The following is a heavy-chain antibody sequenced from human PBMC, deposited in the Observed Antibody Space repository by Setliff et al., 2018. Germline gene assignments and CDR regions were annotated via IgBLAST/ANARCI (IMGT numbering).Heavy chain of an antibody. CDR3: ARLAVRNTVYYYFTDV. J-gene: IGHJ6*03. Sequence: ISCQGPGYDFFGYWIAWVRQVPGKGPEWVGLIYPGDSDTRYSPSFQGQVTIAVDRSRVTAYLQWDSLKASDAATYYCARLAVRNTVYYYFTDVWGKGTSVTVSS. CDR1: GYDFFGYW. V-gene: IGHV5-51*01. CDR2: IYPGDSDT. D-gene: IGHD2-2*02.